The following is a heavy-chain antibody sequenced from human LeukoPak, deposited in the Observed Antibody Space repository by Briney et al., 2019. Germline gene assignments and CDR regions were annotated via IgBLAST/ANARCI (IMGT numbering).Heavy chain of an antibody. Sequence: GGSLRLSCAVSGITISNYGMSWVRQPPGKGLEWVAGISDSGGSTNYADSVKGRFTISRDNPKNTLYLQMNSLRAEDTAVYFCAKRGIVIRAVIIVGFHKEAYYFDYWGQGALVTVSS. V-gene: IGHV3-23*01. CDR3: AKRGIVIRAVIIVGFHKEAYYFDY. CDR1: GITISNYG. J-gene: IGHJ4*02. CDR2: ISDSGGST. D-gene: IGHD3-10*01.